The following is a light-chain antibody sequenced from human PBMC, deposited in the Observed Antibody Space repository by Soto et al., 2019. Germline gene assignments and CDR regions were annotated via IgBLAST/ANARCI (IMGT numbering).Light chain of an antibody. J-gene: IGKJ1*01. CDR3: QNYVTSTPGK. Sequence: QFPTHLCLSPGARATVSSRATDTIISSYLAWYQQKPGQAPRLLMYGISRRAGGIPDRFSGSGSGTDFTLTITRLEPEDFAVYYSQNYVTSTPGKFGKGTK. CDR2: GIS. V-gene: IGKV3-20*01. CDR1: DTIISSY.